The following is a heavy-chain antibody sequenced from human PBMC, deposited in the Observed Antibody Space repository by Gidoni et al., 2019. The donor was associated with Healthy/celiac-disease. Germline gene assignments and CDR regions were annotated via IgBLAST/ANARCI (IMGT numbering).Heavy chain of an antibody. CDR2: IYYSGST. CDR1: GGSIRSSSYY. V-gene: IGHV4-39*01. D-gene: IGHD2-2*01. CDR3: ARQWGADIVVVPAAIYWFDP. Sequence: QLQLQESGPGLVKPSETLSLTCTVSGGSIRSSSYYWGWIRQPPGKGLEWIGSIYYSGSTYYNPSLKSRVTISVDTSKNQFSLKLSSVTAADTAVYYCARQWGADIVVVPAAIYWFDPWGQGTLVTVSS. J-gene: IGHJ5*02.